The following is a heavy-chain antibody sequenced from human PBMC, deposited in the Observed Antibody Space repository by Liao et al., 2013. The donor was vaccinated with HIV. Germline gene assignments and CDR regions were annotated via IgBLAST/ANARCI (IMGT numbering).Heavy chain of an antibody. CDR2: IYTSGST. CDR3: ARDQHYYDSSDYGAFDI. J-gene: IGHJ3*02. Sequence: GLEWIGRIYTSGSTSYNPSLKSRVTMSVDTSKNQFSLKLSSVTAADTAVYYCARDQHYYDSSDYGAFDIWGQGTMVTVSS. D-gene: IGHD3-22*01. V-gene: IGHV4-4*07.